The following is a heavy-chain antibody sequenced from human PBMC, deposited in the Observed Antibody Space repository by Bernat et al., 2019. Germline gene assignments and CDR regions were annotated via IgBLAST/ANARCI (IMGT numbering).Heavy chain of an antibody. CDR3: AKDGDIVVVPAADKYYFDY. CDR1: GFTFSSYG. CDR2: ISYDGSNK. J-gene: IGHJ4*02. V-gene: IGHV3-30*18. Sequence: VQLVESGGGVVQPGRSLRLSCAASGFTFSSYGMHWVRQAPGKGLEWVAVISYDGSNKYYADSVKGRFTISRDNSKNTLYLQMNSLRAEDTAVYYCAKDGDIVVVPAADKYYFDYWGQGTLVTVSS. D-gene: IGHD2-2*01.